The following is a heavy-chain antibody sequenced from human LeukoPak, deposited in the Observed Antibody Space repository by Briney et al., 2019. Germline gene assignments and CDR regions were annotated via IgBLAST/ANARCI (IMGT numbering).Heavy chain of an antibody. CDR3: ARDSVRLSIQSPQEYYGLDV. CDR2: ISCSGTSI. Sequence: PGGSLRLSCAASGFTFSDHYMTWIRQAPGKGLEWVSYISCSGTSIYYADSVKGRFTISRDNAKTSLYLQMNSLKAEDTAVYYCARDSVRLSIQSPQEYYGLDVWGQGATVIVSS. D-gene: IGHD3-16*02. J-gene: IGHJ6*02. CDR1: GFTFSDHY. V-gene: IGHV3-11*01.